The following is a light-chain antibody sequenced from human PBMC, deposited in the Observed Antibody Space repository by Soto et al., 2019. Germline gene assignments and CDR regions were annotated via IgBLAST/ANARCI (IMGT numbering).Light chain of an antibody. CDR3: QQFRSYPLT. Sequence: AIQLTQSPSSLSASVGDRVTIACRASQGISSALAWYQQKLGKAPKLLIYDASTLESGVPSRFRGSGSGTDFTLTISSLQPEDFATYYCQQFRSYPLTFGGGTKVDIK. V-gene: IGKV1-13*02. CDR2: DAS. J-gene: IGKJ4*01. CDR1: QGISSA.